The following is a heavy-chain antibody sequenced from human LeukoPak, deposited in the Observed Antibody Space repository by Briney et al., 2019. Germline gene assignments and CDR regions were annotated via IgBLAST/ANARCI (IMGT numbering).Heavy chain of an antibody. V-gene: IGHV1-69*13. CDR3: ARSVTTGVYYFDY. Sequence: SVKVSCKASGGTCSSYAISWVRQAPGQGLEWMGGIIPIFGTANYAQKFQGRVTITADESTSTAYMELSSLRSEDTAVYYCARSVTTGVYYFDYWGQGTLVTVSS. CDR2: IIPIFGTA. D-gene: IGHD4-11*01. CDR1: GGTCSSYA. J-gene: IGHJ4*02.